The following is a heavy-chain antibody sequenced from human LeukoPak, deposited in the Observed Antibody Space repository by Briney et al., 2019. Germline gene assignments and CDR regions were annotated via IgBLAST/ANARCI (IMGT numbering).Heavy chain of an antibody. CDR2: ISWNSGSI. D-gene: IGHD1-26*01. J-gene: IGHJ5*02. Sequence: GRSLRLSCAASGFTFDDYGMHWVRQAPGKGLEWVSGISWNSGSIGYADSVKGRFTISRDNAKNSLYLQMNRLRAEDTALYYCAKDKGAGGSYFKTSGPGTLGTVSS. V-gene: IGHV3-9*01. CDR3: AKDKGAGGSYFKT. CDR1: GFTFDDYG.